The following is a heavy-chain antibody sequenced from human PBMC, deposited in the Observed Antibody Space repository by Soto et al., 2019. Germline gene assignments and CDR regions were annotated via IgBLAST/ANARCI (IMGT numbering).Heavy chain of an antibody. CDR1: GGSMSSGDYY. CDR2: IYYSGST. Sequence: QVQLQESGPGLVKPSQTLSVTCTVSGGSMSSGDYYWSWIRQPPGKGLEWIGYIYYSGSTYYNPSLKSRVTISVDTSKNQFSLKLSSVTAADTAVYYCARGHHYDSCGYYYFDYWGQGTLVTVSA. D-gene: IGHD3-22*01. V-gene: IGHV4-30-4*01. CDR3: ARGHHYDSCGYYYFDY. J-gene: IGHJ4*02.